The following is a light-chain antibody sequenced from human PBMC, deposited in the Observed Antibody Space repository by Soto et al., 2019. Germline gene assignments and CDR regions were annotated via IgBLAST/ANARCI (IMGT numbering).Light chain of an antibody. CDR3: QQYNNWPAHT. CDR2: GAS. J-gene: IGKJ2*01. CDR1: QSVSSN. Sequence: EIVMTQSPATLSASPGERATLSCRASQSVSSNLAWYQQKPGQAPRLLIYGASTRATGIPARFSGSGSGTEFTLTFSSLQSEYFAVYYCQQYNNWPAHTFGQGTKLEIK. V-gene: IGKV3-15*01.